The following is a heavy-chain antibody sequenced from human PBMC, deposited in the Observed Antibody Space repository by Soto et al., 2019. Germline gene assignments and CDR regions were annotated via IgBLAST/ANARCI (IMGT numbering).Heavy chain of an antibody. CDR1: GFTVSSHY. D-gene: IGHD2-15*01. CDR2: IQSDGST. CDR3: SRADVYCSGGSCYGVHMDV. J-gene: IGHJ6*03. V-gene: IGHV3-66*01. Sequence: EVQLVESGGDLVQPGGSLRLSCAASGFTVSSHYMNWVRQAPGKGLEWVSLIQSDGSTFYADSVKGRFTISRDNSKNTLFLQMNSRRVEDTAIYYCSRADVYCSGGSCYGVHMDVWGRGTTVTVSS.